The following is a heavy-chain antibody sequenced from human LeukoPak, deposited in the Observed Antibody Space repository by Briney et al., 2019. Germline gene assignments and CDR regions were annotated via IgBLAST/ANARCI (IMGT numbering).Heavy chain of an antibody. J-gene: IGHJ6*02. V-gene: IGHV3-72*01. CDR2: IRNKPNSYTT. CDR3: ARERDAMDV. Sequence: TGGSLRLSCAASGFTFSAHYMDWIRQAPGRGLEWVGRIRNKPNSYTTDYAASVKGRFTISRDDSKSSPYLQMNSLKAEDTAVYYCARERDAMDVWGQGTTVTVSS. CDR1: GFTFSAHY.